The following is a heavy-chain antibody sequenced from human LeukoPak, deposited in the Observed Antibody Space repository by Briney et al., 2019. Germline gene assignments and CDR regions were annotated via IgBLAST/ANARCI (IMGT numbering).Heavy chain of an antibody. CDR1: GYTFSTYS. V-gene: IGHV1-3*01. CDR3: ARAPNGRYSYYRDGMDV. Sequence: ASVKVSCKASGYTFSTYSIHWVRQAPAQRLEWMGWINGDTGNTMYSQKFQGRVTITANESTSTAYMELSSLRSEDTAVYYCARAPNGRYSYYRDGMDVWGQGTTVTVSS. CDR2: INGDTGNT. D-gene: IGHD5-18*01. J-gene: IGHJ6*02.